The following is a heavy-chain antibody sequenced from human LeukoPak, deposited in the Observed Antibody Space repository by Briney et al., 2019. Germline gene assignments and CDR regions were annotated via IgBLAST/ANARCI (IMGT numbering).Heavy chain of an antibody. V-gene: IGHV3-20*04. CDR3: ARMPEVDTAMVTAYHYYCMDV. CDR1: GFTFDEYG. J-gene: IGHJ6*03. CDR2: LDWNGDST. D-gene: IGHD5-18*01. Sequence: PGGSLRLSCAASGFTFDEYGMSWVRQAPGKGLEWVSGLDWNGDSTTYADSVRGRFTISRDNAKNSLFLQMNSLRAEDTALHYCARMPEVDTAMVTAYHYYCMDVWGKGTTVTVSS.